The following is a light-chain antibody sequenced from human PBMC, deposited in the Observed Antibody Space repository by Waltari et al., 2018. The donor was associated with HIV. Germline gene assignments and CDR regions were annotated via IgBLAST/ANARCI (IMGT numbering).Light chain of an antibody. CDR2: GAS. CDR1: QSVGSY. V-gene: IGKV3-15*01. CDR3: HQYNKWPRGT. J-gene: IGKJ4*01. Sequence: VMTQSPATVSVSPGGRATLSCRASQSVGSYLVWYQQKPGQAPRLLIYGASTRATGIPTRFSGSGSGTEFTLTISSLKSEDFAVYYCHQYNKWPRGTFGGGTKVEV.